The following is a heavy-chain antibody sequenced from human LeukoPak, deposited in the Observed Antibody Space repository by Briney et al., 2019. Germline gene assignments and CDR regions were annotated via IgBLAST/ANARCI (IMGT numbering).Heavy chain of an antibody. D-gene: IGHD3-10*01. Sequence: GGSLRLSCTVSGFTFGDYAMSWFRQAPGKGLEWVGFIRRKAYGGTTEYAATVKCRLTISRDKTKSIAYLQMYSLKAEDSAVYCCTRGWLGLWFGELLASLDYWGQGTLVTVSS. J-gene: IGHJ4*02. CDR2: IRRKAYGGTT. V-gene: IGHV3-49*03. CDR3: TRGWLGLWFGELLASLDY. CDR1: GFTFGDYA.